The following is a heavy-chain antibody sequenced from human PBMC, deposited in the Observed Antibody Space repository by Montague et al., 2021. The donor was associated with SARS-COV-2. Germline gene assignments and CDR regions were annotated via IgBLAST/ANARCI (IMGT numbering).Heavy chain of an antibody. CDR2: IYYSSTT. Sequence: SETLSLTCIVSGGSITNNYWTWIRHPPGPGLERVCYIYYSSTTNYNPSLNIRVTISIDTSKHQFSLTLTSVTAADSAVYYCARLRRGTYYVTFDPWGQGTLVTVSS. CDR1: GGSITNNY. CDR3: ARLRRGTYYVTFDP. V-gene: IGHV4-59*08. J-gene: IGHJ5*02. D-gene: IGHD1-26*01.